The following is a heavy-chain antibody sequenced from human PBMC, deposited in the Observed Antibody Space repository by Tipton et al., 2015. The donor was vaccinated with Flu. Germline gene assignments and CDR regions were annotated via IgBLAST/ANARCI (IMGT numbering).Heavy chain of an antibody. Sequence: TLSLTCSVSGDSMSSYYWTWVRQPAGKGLEWIGRISHSGSTNYNASLNGRVTMSVDPSKGQLSLRLSSATAADTAKYYCARDLRGYSGYTGGDAFDVWGQGTMVTVSS. D-gene: IGHD5-12*01. CDR1: GDSMSSYY. J-gene: IGHJ3*01. CDR2: ISHSGST. CDR3: ARDLRGYSGYTGGDAFDV. V-gene: IGHV4-4*07.